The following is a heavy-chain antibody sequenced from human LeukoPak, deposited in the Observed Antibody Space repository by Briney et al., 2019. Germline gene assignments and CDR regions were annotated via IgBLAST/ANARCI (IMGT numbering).Heavy chain of an antibody. D-gene: IGHD6-19*01. CDR3: ARVRDSSGWYYFDY. J-gene: IGHJ4*02. V-gene: IGHV1-18*01. CDR2: ISAYNGNT. Sequence: GASVKVSCKASGYTFTSYGIRWVRQAPGQGLEWMGWISAYNGNTNYAQKLQGRVTMTTDTSTSTAYMELRSLRSDDTAVYYCARVRDSSGWYYFDYWGQETLVTVSS. CDR1: GYTFTSYG.